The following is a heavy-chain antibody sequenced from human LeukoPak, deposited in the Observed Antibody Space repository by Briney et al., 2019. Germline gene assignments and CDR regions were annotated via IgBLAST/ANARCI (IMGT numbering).Heavy chain of an antibody. Sequence: GGSLRLSCAASGFTFSTYGMNWGRQAPGKGLEWVSYISSSGSTIYYADSVKGRFTISRDNAKNSLYLQMNSLRAEDTAVYYCAELGITMIGGVWGKGTTVTISS. V-gene: IGHV3-48*04. D-gene: IGHD3-10*02. CDR2: ISSSGSTI. CDR3: AELGITMIGGV. CDR1: GFTFSTYG. J-gene: IGHJ6*04.